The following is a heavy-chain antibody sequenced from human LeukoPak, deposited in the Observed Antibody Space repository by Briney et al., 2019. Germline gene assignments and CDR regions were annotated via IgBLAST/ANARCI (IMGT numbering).Heavy chain of an antibody. CDR2: IYHSGST. Sequence: SEALSLTCAVSGGSISSSNWWSWVRQPPGKGLEWIGEIYHSGSTNYNPSLKSRVTISVDKSKNQFSLKLSSVTAADTAVYYCQAGIYCSSTSCYNYYMDVWGKGTTVTVSS. D-gene: IGHD2-2*02. CDR3: QAGIYCSSTSCYNYYMDV. V-gene: IGHV4-4*02. CDR1: GGSISSSNW. J-gene: IGHJ6*03.